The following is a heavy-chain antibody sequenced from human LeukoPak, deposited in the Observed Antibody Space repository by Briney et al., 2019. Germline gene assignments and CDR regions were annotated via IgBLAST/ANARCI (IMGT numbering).Heavy chain of an antibody. CDR1: GFTFSSYG. V-gene: IGHV3-30*18. CDR3: AKDTRSAVTTGGDY. CDR2: ISYDGSNK. Sequence: GGSLRLSCAASGFTFSSYGMHWVRQAPGKGLEWVAVISYDGSNKYYADSVKGRLTISRDNSKNTLYLQMNSLRAEDTALYYCAKDTRSAVTTGGDYWGQGTLVTVSS. J-gene: IGHJ4*02. D-gene: IGHD4-17*01.